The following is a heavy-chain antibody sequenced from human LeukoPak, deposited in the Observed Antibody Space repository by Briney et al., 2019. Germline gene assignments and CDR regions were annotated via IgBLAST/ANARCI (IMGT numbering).Heavy chain of an antibody. J-gene: IGHJ4*02. CDR3: VTDQTGRHPYFFDY. Sequence: GGSLRLSCAASWFNFSTYWVTWGRQVPGKGVGWVANIKEDGSEIYYVDAVKGRFSISRDNAKTSLYLQMNNLSVADTAVYYCVTDQTGRHPYFFDYWGQGTLVTVSS. CDR1: WFNFSTYW. CDR2: IKEDGSEI. D-gene: IGHD3-10*01. V-gene: IGHV3-7*01.